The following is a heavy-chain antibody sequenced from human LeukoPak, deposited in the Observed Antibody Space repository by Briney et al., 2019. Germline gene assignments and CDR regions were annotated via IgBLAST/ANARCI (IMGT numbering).Heavy chain of an antibody. V-gene: IGHV4-61*02. D-gene: IGHD3-9*01. CDR3: ARGGYDILTGHYYLADY. CDR1: GGSISSGSYY. Sequence: SQTLSLTCTVSGGSISSGSYYWSWIRQPAGKGLEWIGRIYTSGSTNYNPSLKSRVTISVDTSKNQFSLKLSSVTAADTAVYYCARGGYDILTGHYYLADYWGQGTLVTVSS. J-gene: IGHJ4*02. CDR2: IYTSGST.